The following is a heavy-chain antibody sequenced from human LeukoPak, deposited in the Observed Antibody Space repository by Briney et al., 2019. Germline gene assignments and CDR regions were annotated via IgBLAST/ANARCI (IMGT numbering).Heavy chain of an antibody. CDR2: IGGSGGST. CDR3: AKAHGYSSGWYYFDY. J-gene: IGHJ4*02. CDR1: GFTLSSYA. D-gene: IGHD6-19*01. Sequence: GGSLRLSCAASGFTLSSYAMSWVRQAPGKGLEWVSAIGGSGGSTYYADSVKGRFTISRDNSKNTLYLQMNSLRAEDTAVYYCAKAHGYSSGWYYFDYWGQGTLVTVSS. V-gene: IGHV3-23*01.